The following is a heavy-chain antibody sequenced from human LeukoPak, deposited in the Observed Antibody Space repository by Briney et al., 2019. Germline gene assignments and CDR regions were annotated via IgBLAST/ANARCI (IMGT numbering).Heavy chain of an antibody. CDR1: GGSISSYY. CDR3: ARERDYSYYFDY. CDR2: IYYSGST. D-gene: IGHD4-17*01. V-gene: IGHV4-59*01. Sequence: SETLSLTCTVSGGSISSYYWSWIRQPPGKGLEWIGNIYYSGSTNYNPSLKSRVTISVDTSKNQFSLKLSSVTAADTAVYYCARERDYSYYFDYWGQGVLVTVSS. J-gene: IGHJ4*02.